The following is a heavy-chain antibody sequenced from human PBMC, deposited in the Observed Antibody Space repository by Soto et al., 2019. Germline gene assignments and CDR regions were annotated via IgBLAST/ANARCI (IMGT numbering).Heavy chain of an antibody. V-gene: IGHV3-23*01. Sequence: GGSLRLSCAVSGFTFSNYAMTWVRQAPGKGLEWVSAISGSGGSTYYADSVKGRFTISRDNSKNTLYLQMNSLRAEDTAVYYCAKGVDIVATMGHDYWGQGTLVTVSS. J-gene: IGHJ4*02. CDR3: AKGVDIVATMGHDY. CDR2: ISGSGGST. CDR1: GFTFSNYA. D-gene: IGHD5-12*01.